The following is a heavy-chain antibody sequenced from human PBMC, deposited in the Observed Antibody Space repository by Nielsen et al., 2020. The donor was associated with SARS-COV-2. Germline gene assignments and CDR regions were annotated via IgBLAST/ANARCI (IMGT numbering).Heavy chain of an antibody. CDR2: IYNSGST. CDR1: RGSITSGDYF. D-gene: IGHD1-26*01. CDR3: VRVELLLEGVHWFDP. J-gene: IGHJ5*02. Sequence: SETLSLTCTVSRGSITSGDYFWSWIRQPPGKGLEWIGYIYNSGSTSYNPSLKSRLTISVDTSKNQFSLKLSSVTAADTAVYYCVRVELLLEGVHWFDPWGQGTLVTVSS. V-gene: IGHV4-30-4*01.